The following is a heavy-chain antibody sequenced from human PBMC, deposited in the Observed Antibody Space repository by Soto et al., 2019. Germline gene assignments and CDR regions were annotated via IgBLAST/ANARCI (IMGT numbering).Heavy chain of an antibody. CDR3: ARYPRMGSSSSTSGDYYYGMDV. V-gene: IGHV5-51*01. Sequence: GESLKISCKGSGCSFTSYWIGWVRQMPGKGLEWMGIIYPGDSDTRYSPSFQGQVTISADKSISTAYLQWSSLKASDTAMYYCARYPRMGSSSSTSGDYYYGMDVWGQGTTVTVSS. J-gene: IGHJ6*02. CDR2: IYPGDSDT. D-gene: IGHD6-6*01. CDR1: GCSFTSYW.